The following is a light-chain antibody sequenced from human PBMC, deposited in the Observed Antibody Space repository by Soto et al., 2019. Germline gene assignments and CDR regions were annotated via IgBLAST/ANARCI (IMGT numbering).Light chain of an antibody. Sequence: QSALTQPRSVSGSPGQSVTISCTGTSSDVGSYNYVSWYQQHPGKAPKFIIYDVTKRPSWVPDRFSGSKSGNTVALTISGLQAEDEADYYCCSYAGRYTLFGGGTKLTVL. V-gene: IGLV2-11*01. J-gene: IGLJ2*01. CDR2: DVT. CDR1: SSDVGSYNY. CDR3: CSYAGRYTL.